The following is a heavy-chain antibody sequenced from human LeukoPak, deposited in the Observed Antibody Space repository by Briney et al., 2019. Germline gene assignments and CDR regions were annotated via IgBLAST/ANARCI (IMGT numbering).Heavy chain of an antibody. CDR2: IKQDGSEK. CDR1: GFTFSNYW. V-gene: IGHV3-7*03. Sequence: QPGGSLRLSCAVSGFTFSNYWMNWVRQAPGKGLEWVANIKQDGSEKYYVDSVKGRFTISRDNAKNSLYLQMNSLRVEDTAVYYCARATDYWGQGTLVTVSS. CDR3: ARATDY. J-gene: IGHJ4*02.